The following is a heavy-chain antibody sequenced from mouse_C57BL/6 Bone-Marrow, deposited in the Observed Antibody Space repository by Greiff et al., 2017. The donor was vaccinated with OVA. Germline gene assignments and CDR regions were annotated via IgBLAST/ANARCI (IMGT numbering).Heavy chain of an antibody. Sequence: QVQLKESGAELARPGASVKLSCKASGYTFTSYGISWVKQRTGQGLEWIGEIYPRSGNTYYNEKFKGKATLTADKSSSTAYMELRSLTSEDSAVYFCARRLYYGSSYGYFDVWGTGTTVTVSS. CDR2: IYPRSGNT. D-gene: IGHD1-1*01. V-gene: IGHV1-81*01. CDR1: GYTFTSYG. J-gene: IGHJ1*03. CDR3: ARRLYYGSSYGYFDV.